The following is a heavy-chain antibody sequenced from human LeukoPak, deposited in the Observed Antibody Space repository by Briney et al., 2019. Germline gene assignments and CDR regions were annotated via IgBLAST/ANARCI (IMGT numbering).Heavy chain of an antibody. J-gene: IGHJ4*02. CDR2: ISSSSSYI. CDR3: ARDMRFDKIGHFDY. CDR1: GFTFSSYS. Sequence: GGSLRLSCAASGFTFSSYSMNWVRQAPGKGLEWVSSISSSSSYIYYADSVKGRFTISRDNAKNSLYLPMNRLRAEDTAVYYCARDMRFDKIGHFDYWGQGTLVTVSS. D-gene: IGHD3-10*01. V-gene: IGHV3-21*01.